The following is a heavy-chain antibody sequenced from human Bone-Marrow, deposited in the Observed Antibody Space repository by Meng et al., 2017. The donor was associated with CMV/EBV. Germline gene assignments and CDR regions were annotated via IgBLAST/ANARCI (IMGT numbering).Heavy chain of an antibody. J-gene: IGHJ4*02. Sequence: SGYIFTGYYLHWLRQAPGQGLEWMGWINPNSGDTNYAQKFQDRVTMTRDTSISTAYMDLSRLRSDDTAVYYCARVVGGSGSYYNRDWGQGTLVTVSS. CDR3: ARVVGGSGSYYNRD. CDR1: GYIFTGYY. V-gene: IGHV1-2*02. D-gene: IGHD3-10*01. CDR2: INPNSGDT.